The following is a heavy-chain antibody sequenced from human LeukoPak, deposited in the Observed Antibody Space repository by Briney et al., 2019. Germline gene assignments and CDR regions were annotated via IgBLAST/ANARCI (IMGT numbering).Heavy chain of an antibody. CDR1: GGSISSSSYY. D-gene: IGHD3-10*01. CDR3: ARRSSGGDFDY. V-gene: IGHV4-39*01. CDR2: IYYSGST. Sequence: PSETLSLTCTVSGGSISSSSYYWGWIRQPPGKGLEWIGSIYYSGSTYYNPSLKSRVTISVDTSKNQFSLKLSSVTAADTAVYYCARRSSGGDFDYWGQGTLVTVSS. J-gene: IGHJ4*02.